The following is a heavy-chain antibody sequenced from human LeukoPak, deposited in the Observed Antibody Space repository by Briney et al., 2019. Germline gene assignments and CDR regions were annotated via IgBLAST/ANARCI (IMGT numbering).Heavy chain of an antibody. CDR1: GFTFSSYG. D-gene: IGHD3-10*01. J-gene: IGHJ3*02. CDR3: AREVRGVGGAFDI. CDR2: ISYDGSNK. Sequence: GGSLRLSCAASGFTFSSYGMHWVRQAPGKGLEWVAVISYDGSNKYYADSVKGRFTISRDNSKNTLYLQMNSLRAEDTAVYYCAREVRGVGGAFDIWGQGTMVTVSS. V-gene: IGHV3-30*03.